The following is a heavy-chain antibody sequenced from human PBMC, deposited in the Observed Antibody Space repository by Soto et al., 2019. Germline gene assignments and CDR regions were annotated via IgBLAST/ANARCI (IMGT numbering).Heavy chain of an antibody. CDR3: AKTSGYDYVWGSSGLDP. V-gene: IGHV3-30*18. CDR2: ISYDGSDK. D-gene: IGHD3-16*01. Sequence: QVQLVESGGGVVQPGRSLRLSCAASGVTFSSFGMQWFLQAPDKGLQWVAVISYDGSDKYYADSVKGRFTISRDDSTNTMYLQMNSLRPEDTAVYYCAKTSGYDYVWGSSGLDPWGQGTLVTVSS. CDR1: GVTFSSFG. J-gene: IGHJ5*02.